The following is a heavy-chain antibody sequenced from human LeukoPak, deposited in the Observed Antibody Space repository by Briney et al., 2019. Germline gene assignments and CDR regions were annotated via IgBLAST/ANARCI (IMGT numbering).Heavy chain of an antibody. Sequence: GGPLRLSCAASGFPFSSYWMSWVRQAPGKGRGGVANKKQEGSKKYYVDSVKGRFTISRDNAKNSLYLQMNSLRAEDTAVYYCARGSHYYDSSGYYAAGYWGQGTLVTVSS. D-gene: IGHD3-22*01. V-gene: IGHV3-7*04. CDR3: ARGSHYYDSSGYYAAGY. CDR2: KKQEGSKK. J-gene: IGHJ4*02. CDR1: GFPFSSYW.